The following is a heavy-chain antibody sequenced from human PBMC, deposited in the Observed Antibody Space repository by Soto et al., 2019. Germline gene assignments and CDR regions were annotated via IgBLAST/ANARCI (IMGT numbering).Heavy chain of an antibody. V-gene: IGHV3-7*03. Sequence: GGSLRLSCAASGFTFSSYWMSWVRQAPGKGLEWVANIKQDGSEKYYVDSVKGRFTISRDNAKNSLYLQMNSLRAEDTAVYYCASHIAAHYYYYYGMDVWGQGTTVTV. CDR3: ASHIAAHYYYYYGMDV. J-gene: IGHJ6*02. CDR1: GFTFSSYW. D-gene: IGHD6-6*01. CDR2: IKQDGSEK.